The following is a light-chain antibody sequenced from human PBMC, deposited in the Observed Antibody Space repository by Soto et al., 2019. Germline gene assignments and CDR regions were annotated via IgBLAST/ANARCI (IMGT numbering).Light chain of an antibody. V-gene: IGKV3-15*01. CDR3: QQYGNWPRT. J-gene: IGKJ1*01. CDR1: QSVSSN. Sequence: IVMTQSPATLSVSPGERATLSCRASQSVSSNLAWFQQKPGQAPRLLIFDASTRATGIPARFSGSGSGTEFTLTISSLQSEDFVVYYCQQYGNWPRTFGQGTKVEIK. CDR2: DAS.